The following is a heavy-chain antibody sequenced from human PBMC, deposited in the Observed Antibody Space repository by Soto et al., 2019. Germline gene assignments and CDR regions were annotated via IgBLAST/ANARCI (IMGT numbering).Heavy chain of an antibody. Sequence: SETLSLTCAVYGGSFSGYYWSWIRQPPGKGLEWIGEINHSGSTNYNPSLKSRVTISVDTSKNQFSLKLSSVTAADTAVYYCARGRSSWDTAMVRRKNWFDPWGQGTLVTVSS. D-gene: IGHD5-18*01. CDR3: ARGRSSWDTAMVRRKNWFDP. CDR1: GGSFSGYY. V-gene: IGHV4-34*01. J-gene: IGHJ5*02. CDR2: INHSGST.